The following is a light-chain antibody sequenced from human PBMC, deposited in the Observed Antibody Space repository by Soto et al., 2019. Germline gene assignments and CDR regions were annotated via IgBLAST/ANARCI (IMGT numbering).Light chain of an antibody. Sequence: DVVMTQSPLSLPVNLGEPAAISCRSTQSLVHSDGDTYLSWFHQRPGQSPRRLIFRVSKRDFGVPPRFIGSGSGTDFPLEITSVEAEDVGVYYCMQGTHWPPYTFGQGTRLEIK. J-gene: IGKJ2*01. CDR2: RVS. V-gene: IGKV2-30*02. CDR1: QSLVHSDGDTY. CDR3: MQGTHWPPYT.